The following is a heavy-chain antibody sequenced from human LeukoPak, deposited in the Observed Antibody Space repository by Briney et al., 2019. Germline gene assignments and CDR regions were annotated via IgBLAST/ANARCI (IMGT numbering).Heavy chain of an antibody. V-gene: IGHV3-7*01. Sequence: GGSLRLSCAASGFTFSSYAMSWVRQAPGKGLEWVANIKQDGSEKYYVDSVKGRFTISRDNAKNSLYLQMNSLRAEDTAVYYCARVQSSVLRYFDWEDYYYYGMDVWGQGTTVTVSS. CDR1: GFTFSSYA. D-gene: IGHD3-9*01. J-gene: IGHJ6*02. CDR2: IKQDGSEK. CDR3: ARVQSSVLRYFDWEDYYYYGMDV.